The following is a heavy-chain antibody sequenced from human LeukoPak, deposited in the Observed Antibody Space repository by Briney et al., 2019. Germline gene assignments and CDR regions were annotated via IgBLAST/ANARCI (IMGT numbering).Heavy chain of an antibody. J-gene: IGHJ4*02. V-gene: IGHV4-31*03. Sequence: SETLSLTCTVSGGSISSGGYYWSWIRQHPGKGLEWIGYIYYSGSTYYNPSLKSRVTISVDTSKNQFSLKLSSVTAADTAVYYCAREQLEYYFDYWGQGTLVTVSS. D-gene: IGHD6-13*01. CDR2: IYYSGST. CDR1: GGSISSGGYY. CDR3: AREQLEYYFDY.